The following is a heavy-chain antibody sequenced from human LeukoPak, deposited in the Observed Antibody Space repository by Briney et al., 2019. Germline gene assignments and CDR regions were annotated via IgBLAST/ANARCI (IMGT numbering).Heavy chain of an antibody. CDR2: ISFDGSNK. V-gene: IGHV3-30-3*01. CDR3: ARRLNWGSSSYLDY. CDR1: GFTFSTNA. Sequence: GRSLRLSCAASGFTFSTNAMHWVRQAPGKGLEWVAVISFDGSNKYYVDSVRGRFTISRVNSKSTLYLQMNSLRAEDTAVYYCARRLNWGSSSYLDYRGQGALVTVSS. J-gene: IGHJ4*02. D-gene: IGHD7-27*01.